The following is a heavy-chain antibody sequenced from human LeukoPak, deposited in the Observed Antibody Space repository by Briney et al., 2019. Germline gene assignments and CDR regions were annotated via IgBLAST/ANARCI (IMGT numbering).Heavy chain of an antibody. J-gene: IGHJ4*02. V-gene: IGHV3-11*01. CDR3: ARGWGPVPYFDY. CDR1: GFTFSDYY. D-gene: IGHD7-27*01. Sequence: GGSLRLSCAASGFTFSDYYMIWIRQAPGKGLEWVSYLSDSGNIISYADSMKGRFIISRDNAQNSLYLQMNGLRAEDTAIYYCARGWGPVPYFDYWGQGTLVTVSS. CDR2: LSDSGNII.